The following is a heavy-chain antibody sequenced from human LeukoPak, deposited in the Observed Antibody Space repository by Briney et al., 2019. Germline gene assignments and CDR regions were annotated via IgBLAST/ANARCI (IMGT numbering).Heavy chain of an antibody. CDR1: GGTFSSYA. CDR3: ARSHGDSFDY. CDR2: INAGNGNT. J-gene: IGHJ4*02. Sequence: ASVKVSCKASGGTFSSYAISWVRQAPGQRLEWMGWINAGNGNTKYSQKFQGRVTITRDTSASTAYMELSSLRSEDTAVYYCARSHGDSFDYWGQGTLVTVSS. V-gene: IGHV1-3*01. D-gene: IGHD4-17*01.